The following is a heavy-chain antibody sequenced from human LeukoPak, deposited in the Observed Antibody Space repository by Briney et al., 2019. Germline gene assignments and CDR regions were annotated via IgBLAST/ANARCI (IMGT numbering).Heavy chain of an antibody. D-gene: IGHD6-19*01. V-gene: IGHV4-59*01. CDR2: IYYSGST. J-gene: IGHJ3*02. CDR1: GGSFSGYY. CDR3: ARDSSNGWSYDAFDI. Sequence: SETLSLTCAVYGGSFSGYYWSWIRQPPGKGLEWIGFIYYSGSTYYNPSLESRVTISVDTSKKQISLKLSSVTAADTAVYYCARDSSNGWSYDAFDIWGQGTMVTVSS.